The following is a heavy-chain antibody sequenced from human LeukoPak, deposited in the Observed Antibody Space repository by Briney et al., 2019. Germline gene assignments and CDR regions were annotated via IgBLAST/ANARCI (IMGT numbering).Heavy chain of an antibody. CDR1: GYSFTTYW. V-gene: IGHV5-51*01. Sequence: GESLKISCKGSGYSFTTYWIGWVRQMPGKGLEWMGIIYPGDSDTRYSPSFQGQVTTSADKSISTAYLQWSSLKASDTAMYYCARRDIAVAGTFDCWGQGTLVTVSS. CDR2: IYPGDSDT. D-gene: IGHD6-19*01. CDR3: ARRDIAVAGTFDC. J-gene: IGHJ4*02.